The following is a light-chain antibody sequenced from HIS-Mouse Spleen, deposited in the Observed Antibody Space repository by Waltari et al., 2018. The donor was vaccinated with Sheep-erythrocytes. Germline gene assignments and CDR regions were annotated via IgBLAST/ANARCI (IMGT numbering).Light chain of an antibody. V-gene: IGKV1-12*01. J-gene: IGKJ4*01. CDR1: QGISSW. CDR2: AAS. Sequence: QMTQSPSSVSASVRDRVPITFRASQGISSWLAWYQQKPGKAPKLLIYAASSLQSGVPSRFSGSGSGTDFTFTISSLQPEDIATYYCQQYDNLLTFGGGTKVEIK. CDR3: QQYDNLLT.